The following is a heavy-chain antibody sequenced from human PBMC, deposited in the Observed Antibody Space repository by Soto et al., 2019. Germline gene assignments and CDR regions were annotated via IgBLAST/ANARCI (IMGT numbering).Heavy chain of an antibody. Sequence: PSETLSLTCAVYGGSFSGYYWSWIRQPPGKGLEWIGEINHSGSTNYNPSLKSRVTISVDTSKNQFSLKLSSVTAADTAVYYFARDHSSSWYEVYYYYYYMDVWGKGTTVTVSS. D-gene: IGHD6-13*01. J-gene: IGHJ6*03. CDR3: ARDHSSSWYEVYYYYYYMDV. CDR2: INHSGST. CDR1: GGSFSGYY. V-gene: IGHV4-34*01.